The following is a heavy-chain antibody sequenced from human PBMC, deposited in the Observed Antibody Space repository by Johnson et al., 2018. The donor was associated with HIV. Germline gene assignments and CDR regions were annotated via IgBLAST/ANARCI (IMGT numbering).Heavy chain of an antibody. D-gene: IGHD1-14*01. CDR1: GFTFSSYA. Sequence: QVQLVESGGGVVQPGRSLRLSCAASGFTFSSYAMHWVRQAPGKGLEWVSGIAWNGATTGYADSLKGRFTISRDNSKNTVYLQMNSLRPEDTAVYYCARGFHRGGAFDIWGQGTMVTVSS. V-gene: IGHV3-30*04. CDR2: IAWNGATT. CDR3: ARGFHRGGAFDI. J-gene: IGHJ3*02.